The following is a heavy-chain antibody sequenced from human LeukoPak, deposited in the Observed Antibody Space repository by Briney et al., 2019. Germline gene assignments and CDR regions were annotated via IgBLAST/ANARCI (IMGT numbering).Heavy chain of an antibody. CDR3: ARERGYDSSGYYHDAFDV. CDR2: ISTYNGDT. D-gene: IGHD3-22*01. V-gene: IGHV1-18*01. J-gene: IGHJ3*01. CDR1: GYTFTNYG. Sequence: ASVKVSRKSSGYTFTNYGIRWVRQAPGQGLEWMGWISTYNGDTNYAQKLQGRVTMTTDTSTSTASMELRSLRSDDTAVYYCARERGYDSSGYYHDAFDVWGQGTMVTVSS.